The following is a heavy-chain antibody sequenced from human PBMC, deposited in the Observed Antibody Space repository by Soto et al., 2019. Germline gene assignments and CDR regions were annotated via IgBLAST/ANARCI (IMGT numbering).Heavy chain of an antibody. CDR2: ISYDGSNK. CDR3: AREGANVDTAMPIPYYGMDV. J-gene: IGHJ6*02. V-gene: IGHV3-30-3*01. D-gene: IGHD5-18*01. Sequence: GGSLRLSCAASGFTFSSYAMHWVRQAPGKGLEWVAVISYDGSNKYYADSVKGRFTISRDNAKNSLYLQMNSLRAEDTAVYYCAREGANVDTAMPIPYYGMDVWGQGTTVTVSS. CDR1: GFTFSSYA.